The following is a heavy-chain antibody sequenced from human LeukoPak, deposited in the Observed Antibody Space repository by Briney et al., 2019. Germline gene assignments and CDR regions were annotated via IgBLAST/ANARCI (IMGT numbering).Heavy chain of an antibody. CDR2: TSGSGGST. CDR3: AKNRWAARIIIDAFDI. V-gene: IGHV3-23*01. CDR1: GFTFSSYA. J-gene: IGHJ3*02. Sequence: GGSLRLSCAASGFTFSSYAMSWVRQAAGKWLEWVSSTSGSGGSTYYAVSVQGRFTISRDNSKNTLDLQMNSLKVEDTAVYYCAKNRWAARIIIDAFDIWGQGTVVTVSS. D-gene: IGHD6-6*01.